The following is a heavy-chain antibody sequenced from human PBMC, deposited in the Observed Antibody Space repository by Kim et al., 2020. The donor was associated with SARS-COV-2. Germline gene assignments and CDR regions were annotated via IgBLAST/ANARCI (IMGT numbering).Heavy chain of an antibody. Sequence: GGSLRLSCRASGFIFGDYGMTWFRQAPGKGLEWVGFIRSKAYGETTKYAASVKGRFTGSRDDSKSIAYLQMNSLKTEDTAVYFCASGGSTYGADYWGQET. CDR1: GFIFGDYG. CDR2: IRSKAYGETT. V-gene: IGHV3-49*03. CDR3: ASGGSTYGADY. J-gene: IGHJ4*02. D-gene: IGHD5-18*01.